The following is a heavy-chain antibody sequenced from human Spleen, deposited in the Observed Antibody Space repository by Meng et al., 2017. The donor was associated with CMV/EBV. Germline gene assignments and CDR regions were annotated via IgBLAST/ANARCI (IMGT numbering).Heavy chain of an antibody. D-gene: IGHD6-13*01. J-gene: IGHJ4*02. Sequence: GSISSGYYYWSWIRQPPGNGLEWIGYIYYSGSTYYNPSLKSRVTISADTSKNQFSLKLSSVTAADTAVYYCARGDSSSSWYPYYFDYWGQGTLVTVSS. CDR1: GSISSGYYY. V-gene: IGHV4-30-4*08. CDR3: ARGDSSSSWYPYYFDY. CDR2: IYYSGST.